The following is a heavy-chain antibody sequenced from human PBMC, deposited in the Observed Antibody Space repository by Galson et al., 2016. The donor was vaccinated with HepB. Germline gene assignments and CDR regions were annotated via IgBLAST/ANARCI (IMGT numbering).Heavy chain of an antibody. V-gene: IGHV5-51*01. D-gene: IGHD4-11*01. CDR3: ARGLEYSSSKYGLGY. CDR1: GYSFTTHW. Sequence: QSGAEVKKPGESLKISCKGSGYSFTTHWIAWVRQMPGKGLEWMGIIYPADSDTRYSPSFQGQVTISADNSISTTYLQWSSLKASDPAMYYCARGLEYSSSKYGLGYWGPGTLVPVSS. J-gene: IGHJ4*02. CDR2: IYPADSDT.